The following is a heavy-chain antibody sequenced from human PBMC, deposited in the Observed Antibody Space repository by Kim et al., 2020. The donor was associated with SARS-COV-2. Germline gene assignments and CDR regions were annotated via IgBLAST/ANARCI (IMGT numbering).Heavy chain of an antibody. Sequence: DGTTTNYANYVQGRFTISRDNAQNTVSLHMNSLRADDTAVYYCAAVGYFDLWGRGTLVTVSS. CDR2: DGTTT. V-gene: IGHV3-74*01. J-gene: IGHJ2*01. CDR3: AAVGYFDL.